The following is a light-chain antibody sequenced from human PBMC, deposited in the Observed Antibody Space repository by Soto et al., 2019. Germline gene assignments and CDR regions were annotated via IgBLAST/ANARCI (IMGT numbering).Light chain of an antibody. CDR3: QKTYSTPFT. J-gene: IGKJ3*01. CDR1: QTISNY. CDR2: AAS. Sequence: DIQMTQSPSSLSAPVGDRVTITCRASQTISNYLNWYQEKPGKAPKLLIYAASNLQSGVPSRFSGSGSGTDFTLTITNLQPEDFATYYCQKTYSTPFTFGPGTNVDVK. V-gene: IGKV1-39*01.